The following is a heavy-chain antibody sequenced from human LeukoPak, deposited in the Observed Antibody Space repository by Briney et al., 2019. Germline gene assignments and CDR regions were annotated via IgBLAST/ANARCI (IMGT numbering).Heavy chain of an antibody. J-gene: IGHJ4*02. CDR3: ARVGIQLWFPYYFDY. D-gene: IGHD5-18*01. Sequence: GGSLRLSGAASGFTFSDYYMSWIRQAPGKGLEWVSYISSSGSTIYYADSVKGRFTISRDNAKNSLYLQMNSLRAEDTAVYYCARVGIQLWFPYYFDYWGQGTLVTVSS. V-gene: IGHV3-11*01. CDR1: GFTFSDYY. CDR2: ISSSGSTI.